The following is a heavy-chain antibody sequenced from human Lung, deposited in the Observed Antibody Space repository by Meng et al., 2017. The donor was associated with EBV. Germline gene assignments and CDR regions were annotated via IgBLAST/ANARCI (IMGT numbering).Heavy chain of an antibody. Sequence: EVQLVESGGGLVEPGESLRLSCAASGFIFSDYNMNWLRQALGKGLEWVSSISSGNSYIYYADSVKGRFSISRDNAKNSLSLQMNSLRAEDTCVYYCARLTGTGWFDPWGQGTLVTVSS. CDR1: GFIFSDYN. J-gene: IGHJ5*02. CDR2: ISSGNSYI. CDR3: ARLTGTGWFDP. V-gene: IGHV3-21*02. D-gene: IGHD1-7*01.